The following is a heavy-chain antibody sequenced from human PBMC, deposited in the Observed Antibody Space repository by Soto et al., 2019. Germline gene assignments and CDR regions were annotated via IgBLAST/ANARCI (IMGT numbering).Heavy chain of an antibody. D-gene: IGHD6-13*01. CDR2: IIPIFGTA. CDR3: ARDGVRSSSSSWYETGYYYYGMDV. V-gene: IGHV1-69*13. J-gene: IGHJ6*02. CDR1: GGTFSSYA. Sequence: VKVSCKASGGTFSSYAISWVRQAPGQGLEWMGGIIPIFGTANYAQKFQGRVTITADESTSTAYMELSSLRSEDTAVYYCARDGVRSSSSSWYETGYYYYGMDVWGQGTTVTVSS.